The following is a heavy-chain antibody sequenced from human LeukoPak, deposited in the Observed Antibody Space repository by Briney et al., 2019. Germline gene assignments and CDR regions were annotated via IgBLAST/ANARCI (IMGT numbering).Heavy chain of an antibody. J-gene: IGHJ4*02. D-gene: IGHD2-2*01. Sequence: PSETLSLTCTVSGGSISSSSYYWSWIRQPPGKGLEWIGEINHSGSTNYNPSLKSRVTISVDTSKNQFSLKLSSVTAADTAVYYCARGLVVPAYDYWGQGTLVTVSS. V-gene: IGHV4-39*07. CDR3: ARGLVVPAYDY. CDR2: INHSGST. CDR1: GGSISSSSYY.